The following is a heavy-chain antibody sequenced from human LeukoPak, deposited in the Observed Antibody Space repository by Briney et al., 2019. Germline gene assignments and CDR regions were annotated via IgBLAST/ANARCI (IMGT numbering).Heavy chain of an antibody. J-gene: IGHJ4*02. CDR3: TRTGSTGGY. CDR2: IHYSGST. Sequence: SETLSLTCTVSGGSVSGGNYYCSWQRQSPGKGLEWIGYIHYSGSTVYNPSLKSRVTMSIDTSKNQFSLNLSSATAADTAVYYCTRTGSTGGYWGQGTLVTVSS. D-gene: IGHD1-7*01. V-gene: IGHV4-61*01. CDR1: GGSVSGGNYY.